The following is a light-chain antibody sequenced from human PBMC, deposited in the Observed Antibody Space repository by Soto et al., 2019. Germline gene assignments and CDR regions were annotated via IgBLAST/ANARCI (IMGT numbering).Light chain of an antibody. Sequence: QLVLTQSPSASASLGASVKLTCTLSNGHNSYAIAWHQQQPEKGPRYLMKVDSDGSHSKGDEIPDRFSGSSSGSERYLIISSLQSEDEADYYCQTWGTGIVVFGGGTQLTVL. J-gene: IGLJ2*01. CDR3: QTWGTGIVV. V-gene: IGLV4-69*01. CDR1: NGHNSYA. CDR2: VDSDGSH.